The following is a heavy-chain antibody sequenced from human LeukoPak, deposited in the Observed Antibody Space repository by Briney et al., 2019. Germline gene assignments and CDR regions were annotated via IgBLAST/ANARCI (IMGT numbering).Heavy chain of an antibody. CDR2: ISYDGSNK. D-gene: IGHD1-26*01. Sequence: PGGSLRLSCAASGFTFSSYGMHWVRQAPGKGLEWVAVISYDGSNKYYADSVKGRFTISRDNSKNTLYLQMNSLRAEDTAVYYCAKDLRAALLSYFDYWGQGTLVTVSS. CDR3: AKDLRAALLSYFDY. V-gene: IGHV3-30*18. CDR1: GFTFSSYG. J-gene: IGHJ4*02.